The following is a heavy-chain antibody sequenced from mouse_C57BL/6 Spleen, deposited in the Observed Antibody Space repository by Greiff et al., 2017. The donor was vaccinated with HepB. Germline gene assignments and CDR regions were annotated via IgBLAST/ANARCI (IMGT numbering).Heavy chain of an antibody. Sequence: EVQLQQSGAELVKPGASVKLSCTASGFNIKDYYMHWVKQRTEQGLEWIGRIDPEDGETKYATKFQGKATITADTSSNTAYLQLSSLTSEDTAVYYCAREALYYAMDYWGQGTSVTVSS. V-gene: IGHV14-2*01. CDR2: IDPEDGET. CDR1: GFNIKDYY. J-gene: IGHJ4*01. CDR3: AREALYYAMDY.